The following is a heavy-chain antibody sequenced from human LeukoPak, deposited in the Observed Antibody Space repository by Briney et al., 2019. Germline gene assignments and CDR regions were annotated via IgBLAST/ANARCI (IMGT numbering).Heavy chain of an antibody. J-gene: IGHJ6*04. D-gene: IGHD6-19*01. Sequence: GGPLRLSCAASGFTFSSYAMSWVRQAPGKGLEWVSAISGRGGSTYYADSVKGRFTISRDNSKNTLYLQMNSLRAEDTAVYYCAKHDSSGLWYVWGKGTTVTVSS. V-gene: IGHV3-23*01. CDR2: ISGRGGST. CDR3: AKHDSSGLWYV. CDR1: GFTFSSYA.